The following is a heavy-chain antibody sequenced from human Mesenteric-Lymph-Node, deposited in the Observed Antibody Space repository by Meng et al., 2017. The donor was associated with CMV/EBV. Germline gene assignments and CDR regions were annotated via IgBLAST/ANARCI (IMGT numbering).Heavy chain of an antibody. D-gene: IGHD6-19*01. V-gene: IGHV3-30*02. CDR1: GFSFSSYG. CDR3: AKGRGSSGWWGYFDL. CDR2: IRYDGSNN. Sequence: SGFSFSSYGLHWVRQHPGQGLGWVSFIRYDGSNNYYADSVQGRFTISTDNSKNTLYLQMNSLRAEDTAVYYCAKGRGSSGWWGYFDLWGRGTLVTVSS. J-gene: IGHJ2*01.